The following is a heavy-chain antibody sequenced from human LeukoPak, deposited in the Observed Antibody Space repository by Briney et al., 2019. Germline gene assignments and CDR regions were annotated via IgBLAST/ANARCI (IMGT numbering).Heavy chain of an antibody. CDR2: IIPILGIA. D-gene: IGHD3-22*01. CDR1: GGTFSSYA. V-gene: IGHV1-69*04. Sequence: ASVKVSCKASGGTFSSYAISWVRQAPGQGLEWMGRIIPILGIANYAQKFQGRVTITADKSTSTAYMELSSLRSEDTAVYYCASPGHYYDSSGYYSGAFDIWGQGTMVTVSS. J-gene: IGHJ3*02. CDR3: ASPGHYYDSSGYYSGAFDI.